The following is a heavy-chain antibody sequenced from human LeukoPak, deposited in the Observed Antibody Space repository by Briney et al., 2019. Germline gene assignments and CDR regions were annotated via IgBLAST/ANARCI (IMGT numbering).Heavy chain of an antibody. CDR1: GGSISSYY. V-gene: IGHV4-4*07. J-gene: IGHJ5*02. CDR3: ARDSGTTGEVKFDP. D-gene: IGHD3-10*01. CDR2: IYTSGTI. Sequence: PSETLSLTCTVSGGSISSYYWSWIRQPAGTALEWIGRIYTSGTITYNPSLKSRVTMSVDTSKNQFSLKLSSVTAADTGVYYCARDSGTTGEVKFDPWGQGTLVTVSS.